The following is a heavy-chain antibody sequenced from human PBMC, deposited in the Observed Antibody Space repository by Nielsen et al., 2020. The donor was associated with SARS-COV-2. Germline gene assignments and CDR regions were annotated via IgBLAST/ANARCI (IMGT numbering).Heavy chain of an antibody. V-gene: IGHV4-34*01. J-gene: IGHJ4*02. CDR2: INHSGST. D-gene: IGHD6-13*01. Sequence: SETLSLTCAVYGGSFSGYYWSWIRQPPGKGLEWIGEINHSGSTNYNPSLKSRVTISVDTSKNQFSLKLSSVTAADTAVYYCARRGSSWYSYFDYWGQGTLVTASS. CDR3: ARRGSSWYSYFDY. CDR1: GGSFSGYY.